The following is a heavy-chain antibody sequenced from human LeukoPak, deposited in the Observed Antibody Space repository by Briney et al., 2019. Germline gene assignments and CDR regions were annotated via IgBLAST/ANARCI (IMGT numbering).Heavy chain of an antibody. Sequence: PGRSLRLSCAASGFTFDDYAMHWVRHAPGKGLEWVSGISWNSGSIGYADSVKGRFTISRDNAKNSLYLQMNSLRAEDTALYYCAKDISYGDYLDFRFDPWGQGTLVTVSS. CDR3: AKDISYGDYLDFRFDP. CDR2: ISWNSGSI. V-gene: IGHV3-9*01. CDR1: GFTFDDYA. J-gene: IGHJ5*02. D-gene: IGHD4-17*01.